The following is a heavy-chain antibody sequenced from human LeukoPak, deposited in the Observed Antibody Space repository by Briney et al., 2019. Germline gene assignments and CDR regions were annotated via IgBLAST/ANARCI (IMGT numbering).Heavy chain of an antibody. V-gene: IGHV3-11*04. D-gene: IGHD3-3*01. CDR1: GFTFSDHH. CDR2: ISSSGGTI. Sequence: GGSLRLSCAASGFTFSDHHMSWIRQAPGKGLEWVSYISSSGGTISYADSVKGRFTISRDNAKNSLYLQMNSLRAEDTAVYYCARDSESITIFGVVPSYFDYWGQGTLVTVSS. J-gene: IGHJ4*02. CDR3: ARDSESITIFGVVPSYFDY.